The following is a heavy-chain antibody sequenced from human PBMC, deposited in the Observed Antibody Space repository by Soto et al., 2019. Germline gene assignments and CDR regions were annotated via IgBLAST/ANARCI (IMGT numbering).Heavy chain of an antibody. CDR1: GGSISSHY. CDR2: VYHSGTT. CDR3: AREVQYWFDP. Sequence: SETLSLTCTVSGGSISSHYWSWIRQTPGKGLEWIGYVYHSGTTSYNPSLKSRVTISIDTSKNQFSLRLSSVTAADTAVYYCAREVQYWFDPWGQGTLVTVSS. D-gene: IGHD4-4*01. V-gene: IGHV4-59*11. J-gene: IGHJ5*02.